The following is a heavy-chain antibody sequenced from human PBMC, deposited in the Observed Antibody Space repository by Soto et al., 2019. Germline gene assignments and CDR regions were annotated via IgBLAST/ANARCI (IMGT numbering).Heavy chain of an antibody. V-gene: IGHV3-13*01. D-gene: IGHD2-2*01. CDR2: IGTAGDT. CDR1: GFTLSSYD. J-gene: IGHJ6*03. Sequence: PGGSLRLSCAAFGFTLSSYDMHWVLQATGKGLEWVSAIGTAGDTYYPGSVKGRFTISRENAKNSLYLQMNSLRAGDTAVYYCARGGPHCSSTSCYAFPYYYYYYMDVWGKGTTVTVSS. CDR3: ARGGPHCSSTSCYAFPYYYYYYMDV.